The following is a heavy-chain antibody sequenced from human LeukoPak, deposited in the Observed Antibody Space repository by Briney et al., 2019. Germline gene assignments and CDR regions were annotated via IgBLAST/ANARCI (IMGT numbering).Heavy chain of an antibody. CDR2: IIPLTGVV. CDR3: ARERRCSAGSCYAADLDS. Sequence: GASVKVSCKTSADIFSSYAINWVRQAPGQGLEWMGRIIPLTGVVNYGQKLQTRVTISADKSTSTAYMEASSLRFEDTAVYFCARERRCSAGSCYAADLDSWGQGTLVTVSS. D-gene: IGHD2-15*01. V-gene: IGHV1-69*04. J-gene: IGHJ4*02. CDR1: ADIFSSYA.